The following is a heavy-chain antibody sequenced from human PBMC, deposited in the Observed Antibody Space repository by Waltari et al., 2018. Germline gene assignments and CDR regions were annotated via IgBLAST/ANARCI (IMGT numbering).Heavy chain of an antibody. D-gene: IGHD6-13*01. CDR3: ARGIFDLRIAAAGTEAFDI. V-gene: IGHV4-34*01. CDR1: GGSFSGYY. CDR2: INHSGST. Sequence: QVQLQQWGAGLLKPSETLSLTCAVYGGSFSGYYWSWIRQPPGKGLEWIGEINHSGSTNYNPSLKSRVTISVDTSKNQFSLKLSSVTAADTAVYYCARGIFDLRIAAAGTEAFDIWGQGTMVTVSS. J-gene: IGHJ3*02.